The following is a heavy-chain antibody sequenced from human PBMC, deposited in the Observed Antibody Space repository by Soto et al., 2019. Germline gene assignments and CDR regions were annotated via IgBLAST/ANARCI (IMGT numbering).Heavy chain of an antibody. CDR3: ARGVYASSSTYYYGLDV. Sequence: SVKVCCKASGGTFSSYAITWVRQAPGQGLEWMGGIIPIFDTANYAQIFQGRVTISADESTSTAYMELSSLRSEDTAVYFCARGVYASSSTYYYGLDVRGQGPTVTVSS. D-gene: IGHD6-6*01. J-gene: IGHJ6*02. CDR1: GGTFSSYA. CDR2: IIPIFDTA. V-gene: IGHV1-69*13.